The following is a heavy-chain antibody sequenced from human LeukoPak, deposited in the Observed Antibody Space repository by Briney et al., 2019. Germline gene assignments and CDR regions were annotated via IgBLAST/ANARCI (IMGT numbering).Heavy chain of an antibody. CDR1: GFSFSSYE. CDR2: ISSSGSTI. V-gene: IGHV3-48*03. J-gene: IGHJ6*04. CDR3: AELGITMIGGV. Sequence: PGGSLRLSCAASGFSFSSYEMNWVRQAPGKGLEWVSYISSSGSTIYYADSGKGRFTISRDNAKNSLYLQMNSLRAEDTAVYYCAELGITMIGGVWGKGTPVTISS. D-gene: IGHD3-10*02.